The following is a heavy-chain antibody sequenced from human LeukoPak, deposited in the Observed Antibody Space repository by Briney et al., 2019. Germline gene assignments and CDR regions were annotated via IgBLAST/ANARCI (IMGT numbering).Heavy chain of an antibody. CDR3: ARVLRYCSGGNCYSGGLGYMDV. V-gene: IGHV3-11*01. D-gene: IGHD2-15*01. Sequence: GGSLRLSCAASGFTFSGYGMSWVRQAPGKGLKWVSAISGSGSTKYYADSVKGRFTISRDNAKNSLFLQMNSLRAEDTAVYYCARVLRYCSGGNCYSGGLGYMDVWGKGTTVTISS. CDR2: ISGSGSTK. CDR1: GFTFSGYG. J-gene: IGHJ6*03.